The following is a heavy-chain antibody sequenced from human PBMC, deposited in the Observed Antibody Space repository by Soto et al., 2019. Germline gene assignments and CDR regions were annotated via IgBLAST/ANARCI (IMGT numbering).Heavy chain of an antibody. CDR3: ARVSAINASYPLDP. CDR2: INSDGSRT. Sequence: GGSLRLSCAASGFTFNDYWMHWFRQVPGKGLVWVSRINSDGSRTDYADSVKDRFTISRDNAKNTLYLQMNSLRAEDTAVYHCARVSAINASYPLDPWGQGTLVTAS. CDR1: GFTFNDYW. V-gene: IGHV3-74*01. D-gene: IGHD2-2*01. J-gene: IGHJ5*02.